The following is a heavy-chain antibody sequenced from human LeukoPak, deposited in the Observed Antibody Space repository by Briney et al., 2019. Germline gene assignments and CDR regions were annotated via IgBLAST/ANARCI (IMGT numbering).Heavy chain of an antibody. CDR3: ARLSMIDTFDI. CDR1: GYSFTSYW. J-gene: IGHJ3*02. CDR2: VYPGDSDT. D-gene: IGHD3-22*01. Sequence: GESLKISCKGSGYSFTSYWIGWVRQMPGKGLEWMAIVYPGDSDTKYSPSFRDQVTISADKSINTAYLHWRSLKASDTAMYYCARLSMIDTFDIWGLGTVVTVSS. V-gene: IGHV5-51*01.